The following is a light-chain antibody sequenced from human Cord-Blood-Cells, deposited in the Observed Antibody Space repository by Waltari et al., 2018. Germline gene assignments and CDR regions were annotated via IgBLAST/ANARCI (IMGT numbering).Light chain of an antibody. CDR2: WAP. Sequence: DIVMTQSPDSLAVSLGERATINCKSSQRVLYSSNNKNYLAWYQQKPEQPPMLHVYWAPTRYSVVPDRVRGSGTGTHCTLTISSLQAEDVAVYYCQQYYSTPWTFGQGTKVEIK. CDR1: QRVLYSSNNKNY. J-gene: IGKJ1*01. CDR3: QQYYSTPWT. V-gene: IGKV4-1*01.